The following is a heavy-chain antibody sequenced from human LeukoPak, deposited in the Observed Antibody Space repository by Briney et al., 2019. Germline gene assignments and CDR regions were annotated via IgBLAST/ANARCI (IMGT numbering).Heavy chain of an antibody. D-gene: IGHD6-19*01. CDR1: GFTFSNYG. Sequence: GGSLRLSCAASGFTFSNYGMHWVRQAPGKGLEWVALVWYDGRTKFHADSVKGRFTISRDNSKNTLFLQMDSLRDEDTAVYYCSREWGRIAVAGGPGYWGQGTRVTVSS. V-gene: IGHV3-33*01. CDR2: VWYDGRTK. CDR3: SREWGRIAVAGGPGY. J-gene: IGHJ4*02.